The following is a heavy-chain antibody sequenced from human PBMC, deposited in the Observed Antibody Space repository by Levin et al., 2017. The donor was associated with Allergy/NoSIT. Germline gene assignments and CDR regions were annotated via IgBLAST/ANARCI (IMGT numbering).Heavy chain of an antibody. Sequence: RGESLKISCAASGFTFSTYAMSWVRQAPGKGLEWVSSIGSGGGTSYAESVKGRFTISRDNSKNTLYLQMNSLRAEDTALYYCAKGEGGSYSTGLDYWGQGTLLTVSS. CDR2: IGSGGGT. V-gene: IGHV3-23*01. J-gene: IGHJ4*02. D-gene: IGHD2-15*01. CDR3: AKGEGGSYSTGLDY. CDR1: GFTFSTYA.